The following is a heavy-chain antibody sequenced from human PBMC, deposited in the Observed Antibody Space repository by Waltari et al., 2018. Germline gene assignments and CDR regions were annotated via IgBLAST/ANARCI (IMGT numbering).Heavy chain of an antibody. CDR3: ARSLGYSSSWYDY. CDR2: IYYSGST. J-gene: IGHJ4*02. Sequence: QLQLQESGPGLVKPSETLSLTCTVSGGSISSSSYYWGWIRQPPGKGLEWIGSIYYSGSTYYNPSLKSRVTISVDTSKNQFSLKLSSVTAADTAVYYCARSLGYSSSWYDYWGQGTLVTVSS. CDR1: GGSISSSSYY. V-gene: IGHV4-39*07. D-gene: IGHD6-13*01.